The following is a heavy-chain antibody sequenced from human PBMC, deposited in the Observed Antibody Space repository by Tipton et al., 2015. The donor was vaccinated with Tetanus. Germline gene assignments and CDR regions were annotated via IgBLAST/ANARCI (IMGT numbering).Heavy chain of an antibody. CDR2: IHSSGNS. D-gene: IGHD2-15*01. CDR1: GGSIRSSSNF. Sequence: TLSLTCDVSGGSIRSSSNFWGWIRQPPGKGLEWIGSIHSSGNSNYNPSLKSRVTISVDTSKNQLSLKLSSVTAADTAVYYCARHGRVVGGPAKGAIDYWGRGALVTVSS. J-gene: IGHJ4*02. V-gene: IGHV4-39*01. CDR3: ARHGRVVGGPAKGAIDY.